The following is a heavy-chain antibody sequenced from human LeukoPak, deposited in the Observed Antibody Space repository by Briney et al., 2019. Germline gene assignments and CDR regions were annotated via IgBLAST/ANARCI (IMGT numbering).Heavy chain of an antibody. CDR2: ISANNGDT. CDR1: GYTFTSYG. Sequence: ASVKVSCKASGYTFTSYGISWVRQAPGQGLEWVGWISANNGDTDYAQKFQARVTMTTDTSTSTAYIELRSLRSDDTAVYYCARESHVTREDSWGQGTLVIVSS. V-gene: IGHV1-18*01. CDR3: ARESHVTREDS. J-gene: IGHJ4*02. D-gene: IGHD1-26*01.